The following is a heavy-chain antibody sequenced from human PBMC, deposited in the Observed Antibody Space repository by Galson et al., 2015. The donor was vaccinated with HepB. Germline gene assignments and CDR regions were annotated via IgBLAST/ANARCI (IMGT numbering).Heavy chain of an antibody. Sequence: SLRLSCAASGLTFTDYSMSWIRQAPGKGLEWVSYISGSGSTTIFYANSVKGRFTISRDNAKNSVYLQMSSLRAEDTAVYYCARATLTWFDPWGQGTLVTVSS. V-gene: IGHV3-11*01. CDR1: GLTFTDYS. D-gene: IGHD2/OR15-2a*01. J-gene: IGHJ5*02. CDR3: ARATLTWFDP. CDR2: ISGSGSTTI.